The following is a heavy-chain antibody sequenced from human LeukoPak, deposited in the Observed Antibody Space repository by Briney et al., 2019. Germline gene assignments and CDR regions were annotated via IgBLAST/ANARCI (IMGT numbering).Heavy chain of an antibody. CDR2: ISAYSGNT. J-gene: IGHJ4*02. Sequence: ASVKVSCKASGYTFTNYGISWVRQVPGQGLVWMGWISAYSGNTNYAQKFQDRVTLTIDTSTSTAYMELRSLRSDDTALFYCARDRIASGMDYWGQGTLVTVSS. D-gene: IGHD6-13*01. V-gene: IGHV1-18*01. CDR1: GYTFTNYG. CDR3: ARDRIASGMDY.